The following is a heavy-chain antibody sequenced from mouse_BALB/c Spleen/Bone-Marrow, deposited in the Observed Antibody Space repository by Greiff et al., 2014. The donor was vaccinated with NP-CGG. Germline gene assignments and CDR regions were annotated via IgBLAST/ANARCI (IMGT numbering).Heavy chain of an antibody. CDR1: GYTFTDYA. J-gene: IGHJ2*01. Sequence: VKLVESGAELVRPGVSVKISCKGSGYTFTDYATHWVKQSHAKSLEWIGVISTYYGDASYNQKFKGKATMTVDKSSSTAYMELARLTSEDSAIYYCARESIYYYGSTLDHWGQGTTLTVSS. V-gene: IGHV1S137*01. CDR3: ARESIYYYGSTLDH. CDR2: ISTYYGDA. D-gene: IGHD1-1*01.